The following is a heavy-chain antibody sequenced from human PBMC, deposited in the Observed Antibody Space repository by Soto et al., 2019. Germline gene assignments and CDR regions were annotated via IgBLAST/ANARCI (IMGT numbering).Heavy chain of an antibody. CDR1: GYTFTGYY. CDR3: VTSRVSIAVAGETEYYFDY. CDR2: VNPNSGGT. J-gene: IGHJ4*02. Sequence: SVKVSCKASGYTFTGYYIHLLRLAPGQVQEWMGWVNPNSGGTNYAQKFQGWVTMTRDTSISTAYMELSRLRSDDTAVYYCVTSRVSIAVAGETEYYFDYWGQGTLVTVSS. D-gene: IGHD6-19*01. V-gene: IGHV1-2*04.